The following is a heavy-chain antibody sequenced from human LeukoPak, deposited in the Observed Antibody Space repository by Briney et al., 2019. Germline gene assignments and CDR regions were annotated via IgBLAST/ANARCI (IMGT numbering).Heavy chain of an antibody. CDR1: GYTFTSYG. CDR3: ARVEGGTYYYDSSGYYFGY. D-gene: IGHD3-22*01. J-gene: IGHJ4*02. Sequence: ASVKVSCKASGYTFTSYGISWVRQAPGQGLEWMGWISAYNGNTNYAQKLQGRVTMTTDTSTSTAYMELRSLRSDDTAVYYCARVEGGTYYYDSSGYYFGYWGQGTLVTVSS. V-gene: IGHV1-18*01. CDR2: ISAYNGNT.